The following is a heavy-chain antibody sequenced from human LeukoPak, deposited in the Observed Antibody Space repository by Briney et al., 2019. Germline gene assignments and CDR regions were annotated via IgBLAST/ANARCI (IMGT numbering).Heavy chain of an antibody. J-gene: IGHJ5*01. Sequence: QPGGSLRLSCAASGFTFSNYWIHWVRQAPGKGLVWVSRISSDGTGTIYADSVKGRFTLSRDNANNTLYLQMNSLRAEDTAVYYCARGRIVGGNTFDSWGQGTLVIVSS. CDR2: ISSDGTGT. CDR3: ARGRIVGGNTFDS. D-gene: IGHD1-26*01. CDR1: GFTFSNYW. V-gene: IGHV3-74*01.